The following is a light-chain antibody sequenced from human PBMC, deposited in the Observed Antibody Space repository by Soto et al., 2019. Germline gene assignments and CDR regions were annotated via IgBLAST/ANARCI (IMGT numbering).Light chain of an antibody. Sequence: EAVLTQSPATLSLSPGERATLSCRASQNISSYLIWYQQKPGQSPRLLMYDASNRATGIPARFSGSGSGTDFTLTISSLEPEDFAVYYCHQRTNWPITFGQGTRLEIK. CDR3: HQRTNWPIT. J-gene: IGKJ5*01. CDR2: DAS. V-gene: IGKV3-11*01. CDR1: QNISSY.